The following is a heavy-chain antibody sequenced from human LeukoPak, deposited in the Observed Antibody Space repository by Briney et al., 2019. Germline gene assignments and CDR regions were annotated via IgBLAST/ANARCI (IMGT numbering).Heavy chain of an antibody. V-gene: IGHV3-21*01. CDR3: ARDVTALV. CDR1: GFTFSNYW. Sequence: GGSLRLSCAASGFTFSNYWMSWVRQAPGKGLEWVSSISSSSSYIYYADSVKGRFTISRDNAKNSLYLQMNSLRAEDTAVYYCARDVTALVWGQGTLVTVSS. CDR2: ISSSSSYI. J-gene: IGHJ4*02.